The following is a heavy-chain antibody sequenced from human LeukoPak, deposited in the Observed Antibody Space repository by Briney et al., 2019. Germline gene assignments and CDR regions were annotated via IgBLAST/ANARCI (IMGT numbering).Heavy chain of an antibody. D-gene: IGHD3-22*01. Sequence: ASVKVSCKASGYTFTSYYMHWVRQAPGQGLEWMGIINPSGGSTSYAQKFQGSVTMTRDTSTSTVYMELSSLRSEDTAVYYCARGRRHSDSSGYYLRQDYWGQGTLVTVSS. J-gene: IGHJ4*02. CDR3: ARGRRHSDSSGYYLRQDY. V-gene: IGHV1-46*01. CDR2: INPSGGST. CDR1: GYTFTSYY.